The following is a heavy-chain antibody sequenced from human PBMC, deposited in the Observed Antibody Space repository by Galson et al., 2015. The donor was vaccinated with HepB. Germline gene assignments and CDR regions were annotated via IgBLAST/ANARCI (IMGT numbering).Heavy chain of an antibody. D-gene: IGHD3-10*01. J-gene: IGHJ3*02. CDR1: GDSVSSNSAA. CDR3: ARGYYYGSGSYYYDAFDI. Sequence: CAISGDSVSSNSAAWNWIRQSPSRGLEWLGRTYYRSKWYNDYAVSVKSRITINPDTSKNQFSLQLNSVTPEDTAVYYCARGYYYGSGSYYYDAFDIWGQGTIVTVSS. CDR2: TYYRSKWYN. V-gene: IGHV6-1*01.